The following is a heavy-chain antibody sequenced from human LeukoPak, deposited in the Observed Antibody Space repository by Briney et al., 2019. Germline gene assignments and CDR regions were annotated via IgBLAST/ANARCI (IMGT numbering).Heavy chain of an antibody. D-gene: IGHD2-2*01. V-gene: IGHV3-20*01. CDR2: INWNGGST. CDR3: ARVYCSSTSCYGVREYYFDY. CDR1: RFTFDDYG. Sequence: GGSLRLSCAASRFTFDDYGMSWVRQAPGKGLEWVSGINWNGGSTGYADSVKGRFTISRDNAKNSLCLQMNSLRAEDTALYHCARVYCSSTSCYGVREYYFDYWGQGTLVTVSS. J-gene: IGHJ4*02.